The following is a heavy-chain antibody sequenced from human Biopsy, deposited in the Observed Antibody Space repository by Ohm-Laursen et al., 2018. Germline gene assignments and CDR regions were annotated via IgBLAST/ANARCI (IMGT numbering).Heavy chain of an antibody. V-gene: IGHV3-74*01. J-gene: IGHJ3*02. CDR2: INTDGTTT. CDR3: ARDDTSGGVAFDI. CDR1: GFTFSTYW. D-gene: IGHD3-22*01. Sequence: SLRLSCTASGFTFSTYWMHWVRQVPGKGLVWVSRINTDGTTTTHADSVRGRFTISRDNAKNTLYLQMTSLRAEDTAFYYCARDDTSGGVAFDIWGRGTMVTVS.